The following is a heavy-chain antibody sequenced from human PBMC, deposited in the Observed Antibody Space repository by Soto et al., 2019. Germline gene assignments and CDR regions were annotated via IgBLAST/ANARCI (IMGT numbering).Heavy chain of an antibody. V-gene: IGHV4-61*01. CDR2: IYYSGST. Sequence: SETLSLTCTVSGGSVSSGSYYWSWIRQPPGKGLEWIGYIYYSGSTNYNPSLKSRVTISVDTSKNQLSLKLSSVTAADTAVYYCARARITMLREVIKYNMDVWGQGTTVTVSS. J-gene: IGHJ6*02. D-gene: IGHD3-10*01. CDR3: ARARITMLREVIKYNMDV. CDR1: GGSVSSGSYY.